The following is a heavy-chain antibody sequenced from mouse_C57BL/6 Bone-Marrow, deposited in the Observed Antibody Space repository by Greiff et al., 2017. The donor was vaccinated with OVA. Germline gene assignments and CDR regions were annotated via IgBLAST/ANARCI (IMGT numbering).Heavy chain of an antibody. J-gene: IGHJ1*03. CDR2: ISSGSSTI. D-gene: IGHD1-1*01. Sequence: VMLVESGGGLVKPGGSLKLSCAASGFTFSDYGMHWVRQAPEKGLEWVAYISSGSSTIYYADTVKGRFTISRDNAKNTLFLQMTSLRSEDTAMYYCARGDYGHWYFDVWGTGTTVTVSS. CDR1: GFTFSDYG. CDR3: ARGDYGHWYFDV. V-gene: IGHV5-17*01.